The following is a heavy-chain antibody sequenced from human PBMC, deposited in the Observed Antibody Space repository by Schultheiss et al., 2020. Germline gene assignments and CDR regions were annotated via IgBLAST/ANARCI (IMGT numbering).Heavy chain of an antibody. CDR2: ISYDGSNK. Sequence: GESLKISCAASGFTFSSYGMHWVRQAPGKGLEWVAVISYDGSNKYYADSVKGRFTISRDNSKNTLYLQMNSLRAEDTAVYYCAREPIAVAAYYYGMDVWGQGTTVTGSS. D-gene: IGHD6-19*01. V-gene: IGHV3-30*03. CDR3: AREPIAVAAYYYGMDV. J-gene: IGHJ6*02. CDR1: GFTFSSYG.